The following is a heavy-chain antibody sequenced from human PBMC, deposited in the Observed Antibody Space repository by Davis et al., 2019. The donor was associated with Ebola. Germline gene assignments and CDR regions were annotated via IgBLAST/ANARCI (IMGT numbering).Heavy chain of an antibody. Sequence: GGSLRLSCAASGFTVSSNYMSWVRQAPGKGLEWVSVIYSGGSTYYADSVKGRFTISRHNSKNTLYLQMNSLRAEDTAVYYCARAHRGFGGFMEYYYYGMDVWGQGTTVTVSS. CDR1: GFTVSSNY. J-gene: IGHJ6*02. V-gene: IGHV3-53*04. CDR3: ARAHRGFGGFMEYYYYGMDV. CDR2: IYSGGST. D-gene: IGHD2-15*01.